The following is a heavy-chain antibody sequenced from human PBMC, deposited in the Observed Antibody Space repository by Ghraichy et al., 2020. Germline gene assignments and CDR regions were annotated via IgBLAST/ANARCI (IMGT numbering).Heavy chain of an antibody. CDR2: LTSDGSTT. Sequence: GESLNISCAASGFTFSSYNMNWVRQAPGKGLEWVSRLTSDGSTTVYADSVKGRFTISRDNAKNTLYLQMNSLRAEDTAVYYCASSPVTTYGTALDHWGQGTPVTVSS. CDR3: ASSPVTTYGTALDH. V-gene: IGHV3-74*01. J-gene: IGHJ4*02. D-gene: IGHD4-17*01. CDR1: GFTFSSYN.